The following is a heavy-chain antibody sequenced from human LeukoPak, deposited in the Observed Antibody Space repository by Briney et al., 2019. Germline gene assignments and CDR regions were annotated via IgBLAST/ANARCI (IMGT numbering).Heavy chain of an antibody. CDR1: GGSISSYY. CDR2: IYYSGST. D-gene: IGHD6-6*01. Sequence: SETLSLTCTVSGGSISSYYWSWIRQPPGKGLEWIGYIYYSGSTNYNPSLKSRVTISVDTSKNQFSLKLSSVTAADTAVYYCASTRWGIAARSYFDYWGQGTLVTVSS. V-gene: IGHV4-59*01. J-gene: IGHJ4*02. CDR3: ASTRWGIAARSYFDY.